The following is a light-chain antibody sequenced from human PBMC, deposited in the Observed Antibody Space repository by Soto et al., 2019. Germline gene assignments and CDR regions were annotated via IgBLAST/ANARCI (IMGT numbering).Light chain of an antibody. V-gene: IGKV3-15*01. CDR2: GAS. CDR1: QSISSN. J-gene: IGKJ3*01. CDR3: QQFHDWPMT. Sequence: EIVMTQSPATLSVSPGERATLSCRASQSISSNLAWYQQKPGQAPRLLISGASTRATGIPARFSGSGSGTDFTLTISSLQSEDFAGYYFQQFHDWPMTFGPGTKVDIK.